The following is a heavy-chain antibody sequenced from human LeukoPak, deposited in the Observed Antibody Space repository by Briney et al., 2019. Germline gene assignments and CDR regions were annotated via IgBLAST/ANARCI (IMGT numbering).Heavy chain of an antibody. D-gene: IGHD3-10*01. CDR3: ARAAPTSYYYGSGSYYPFDY. Sequence: SLKVSCKASGGTFSSYAISWVRQAPGQGLEWMGGIIPIFGTANYAQKFQGRVTITADESTSTAYMELSSLRSEDTAVYYCARAAPTSYYYGSGSYYPFDYWGQGTLVTVSS. CDR2: IIPIFGTA. J-gene: IGHJ4*02. CDR1: GGTFSSYA. V-gene: IGHV1-69*13.